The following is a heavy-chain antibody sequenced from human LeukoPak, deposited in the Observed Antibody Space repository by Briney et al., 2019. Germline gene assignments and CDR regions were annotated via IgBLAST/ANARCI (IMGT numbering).Heavy chain of an antibody. CDR3: ARDSVIYGSGSYRRFDY. D-gene: IGHD3-10*01. J-gene: IGHJ4*02. Sequence: SETLSLTCTVSGGSISSGGYYWSWLRQPPGKGLEWIGYIYHSGSTYYNPSLKSRVTISVDRSKNQFSLKLSSVTAADTAVYYCARDSVIYGSGSYRRFDYWGQGTLVTVSS. V-gene: IGHV4-30-2*01. CDR2: IYHSGST. CDR1: GGSISSGGYY.